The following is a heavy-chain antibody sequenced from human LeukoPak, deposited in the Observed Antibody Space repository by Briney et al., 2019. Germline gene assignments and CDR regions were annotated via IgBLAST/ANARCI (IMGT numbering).Heavy chain of an antibody. V-gene: IGHV3-33*01. CDR1: GFTFSSYG. D-gene: IGHD5-18*01. J-gene: IGHJ4*02. CDR3: ARDEEDTAMSY. CDR2: IWYNGSNK. Sequence: PGRSLRLSCAASGFTFSSYGMHWVRQAPGKGLEWVAVIWYNGSNKYYADSVKGRFTISRDNSKNTLYLQMNSLRAEDTAVYYCARDEEDTAMSYWGQGTLATVST.